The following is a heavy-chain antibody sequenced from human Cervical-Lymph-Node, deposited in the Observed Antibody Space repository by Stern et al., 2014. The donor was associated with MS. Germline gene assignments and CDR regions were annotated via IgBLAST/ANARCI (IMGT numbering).Heavy chain of an antibody. D-gene: IGHD4-11*01. V-gene: IGHV4-59*01. Sequence: QVQLQESGPGLVKPSETLSLTCTVSGGSISSYYWSWIRQPPGKGLEWIGYIYYSGSTNYNPSLKSRVTISVDTSKNRFSLKLSSVTAADTAVYYCARDSLYSKSALDYWGQGTLVTVSS. CDR3: ARDSLYSKSALDY. CDR1: GGSISSYY. J-gene: IGHJ4*02. CDR2: IYYSGST.